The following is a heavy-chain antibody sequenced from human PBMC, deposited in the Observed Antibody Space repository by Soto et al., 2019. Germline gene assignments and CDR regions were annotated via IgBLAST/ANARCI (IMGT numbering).Heavy chain of an antibody. CDR1: GYTFNTYG. V-gene: IGHV1-18*01. J-gene: IGHJ5*02. CDR3: ARDPHEFWTSYWFVP. D-gene: IGHD3-3*01. Sequence: GASVKVSCKTSGYTFNTYGINWVRQAPGQGLELMGWISAYDGKTTYAEKFQGRVTLTTDTSMSTAYMELRSLRSDDTAIYYCARDPHEFWTSYWFVPWGQGTPVTVSS. CDR2: ISAYDGKT.